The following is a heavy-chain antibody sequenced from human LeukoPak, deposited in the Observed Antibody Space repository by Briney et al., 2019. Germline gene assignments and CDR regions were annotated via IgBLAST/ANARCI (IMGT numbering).Heavy chain of an antibody. Sequence: ASVKVSCKASGYTFTSYYMHWVRQAPGQGLEWMGIINPSGGSTSYAQKFQGRVTITADESTSTAYMELSSLRSEDTAVYYCARGTIFGVASTPDVWGQGTTVTVSS. CDR1: GYTFTSYY. V-gene: IGHV1-46*01. CDR3: ARGTIFGVASTPDV. J-gene: IGHJ6*02. D-gene: IGHD3-3*01. CDR2: INPSGGST.